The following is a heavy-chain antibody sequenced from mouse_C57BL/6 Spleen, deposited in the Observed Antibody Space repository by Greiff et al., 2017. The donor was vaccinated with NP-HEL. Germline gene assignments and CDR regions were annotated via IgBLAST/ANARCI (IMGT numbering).Heavy chain of an antibody. V-gene: IGHV1-54*01. CDR1: GYAFTNYL. D-gene: IGHD1-1*01. CDR2: INPGSGGT. Sequence: VKLQESGAELVRPGTSVKVSCKASGYAFTNYLIEWVKQRPGQGLEWIGVINPGSGGTNYNEKFKGKATLTADKSSSTAYMQLSSLTSEDSAVYVCARSGSYYGSRGYAMDYWGQGTSVTVSS. CDR3: ARSGSYYGSRGYAMDY. J-gene: IGHJ4*01.